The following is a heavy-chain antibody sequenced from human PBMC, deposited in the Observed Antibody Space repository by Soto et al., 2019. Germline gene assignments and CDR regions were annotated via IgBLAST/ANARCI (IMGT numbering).Heavy chain of an antibody. J-gene: IGHJ4*02. Sequence: QVQLVESGGGVVQPGRSLRLACAASGFTFTTYAMHWVRQAPGKGLEWVAVISYDGSNKFHADSVKGRFTISRDSSKNTLYLQMNSLRPEDTAVYYCAGAEGRWLQLGDYWGQGTQVTVSS. CDR3: AGAEGRWLQLGDY. CDR1: GFTFTTYA. V-gene: IGHV3-30-3*01. D-gene: IGHD5-12*01. CDR2: ISYDGSNK.